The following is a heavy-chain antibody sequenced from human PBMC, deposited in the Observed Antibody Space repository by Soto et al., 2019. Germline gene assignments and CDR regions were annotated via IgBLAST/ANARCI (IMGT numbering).Heavy chain of an antibody. CDR1: GFTFSNFA. V-gene: IGHV3-64*07. CDR3: GRARIGAAGTKYYFDY. D-gene: IGHD6-13*01. J-gene: IGHJ4*02. CDR2: ISSTGASI. Sequence: EVQLAESGGGLVQPGGSLRLSCAASGFTFSNFAVHWVRQAPGKGPEFVSGISSTGASIFYADSVKGRVTISRDNSKNTVNLQMVSPKREDTAVYYCGRARIGAAGTKYYFDYWGRGTLVTVSS.